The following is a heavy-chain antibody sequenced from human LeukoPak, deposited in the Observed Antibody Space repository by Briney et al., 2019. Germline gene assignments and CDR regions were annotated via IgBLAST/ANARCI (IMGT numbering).Heavy chain of an antibody. CDR1: GGTFSSYA. CDR3: ARDQSSSGWYREPQSNYFDY. D-gene: IGHD6-19*01. Sequence: GSSVKVSCKASGGTFSSYAISWVRQAPGQGLEWMGRIIPILGIANYAQKFQGRVTITADKSTSTAYMELSSLRSEDTAVYYCARDQSSSGWYREPQSNYFDYWGQGTLVTVSS. J-gene: IGHJ4*02. V-gene: IGHV1-69*04. CDR2: IIPILGIA.